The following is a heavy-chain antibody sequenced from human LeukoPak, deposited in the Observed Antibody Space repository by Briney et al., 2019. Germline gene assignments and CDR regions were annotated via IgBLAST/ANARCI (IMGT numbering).Heavy chain of an antibody. V-gene: IGHV1-2*02. J-gene: IGHJ4*02. CDR3: ASQPYYFDSSGYYDC. CDR2: INPNTGGT. Sequence: GASVKVSCKASGYTFTGYYMHWVRQAPGQGLEWMGWINPNTGGTNYAQKFQGRVTMTRDTSISTTYMELSRLRSDDTAVYYCASQPYYFDSSGYYDCWGQGTLVTVSS. D-gene: IGHD3-22*01. CDR1: GYTFTGYY.